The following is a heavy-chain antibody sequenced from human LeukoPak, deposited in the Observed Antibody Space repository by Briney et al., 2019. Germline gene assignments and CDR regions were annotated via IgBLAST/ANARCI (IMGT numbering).Heavy chain of an antibody. CDR3: ARTVLMVYASYAFDI. CDR2: IYYSGST. V-gene: IGHV4-39*01. Sequence: SETLSLTCTVSGGSISSSSYYWGWIRQPPGKGLGWIGSIYYSGSTYYNPSLKSRVTISVDTSKNQFSLKLSSVTAADTAVYYCARTVLMVYASYAFDIWGQGTMVTVSS. D-gene: IGHD2-8*01. CDR1: GGSISSSSYY. J-gene: IGHJ3*02.